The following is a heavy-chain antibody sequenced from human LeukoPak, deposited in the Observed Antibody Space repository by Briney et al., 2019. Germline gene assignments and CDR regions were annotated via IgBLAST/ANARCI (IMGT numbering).Heavy chain of an antibody. V-gene: IGHV3-33*06. CDR3: AKDIGAAGTDF. CDR1: GFNFSSYV. Sequence: PRRSLILSFATPGFNFSSYVMHSVRQAPGQVLERLAIIWYDGTNKYYADSVKGRFTISRDNSKNKLYLQMNSLRAEDTAVYYCAKDIGAAGTDFWGQGTLVTVSS. CDR2: IWYDGTNK. D-gene: IGHD6-13*01. J-gene: IGHJ4*02.